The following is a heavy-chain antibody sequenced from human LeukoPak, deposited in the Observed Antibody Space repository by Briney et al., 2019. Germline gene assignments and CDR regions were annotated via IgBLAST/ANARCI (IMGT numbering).Heavy chain of an antibody. Sequence: GGSLRLSCAASGFTCSTYAMHWVRQAPGKGLEYVSAISANGVSTYYANSVKGRFTISRDNSKNTVYLQMGSLRPEDTAVYYCAAYYYGSGSDYSDYWGQGTLVTVSS. CDR3: AAYYYGSGSDYSDY. CDR1: GFTCSTYA. CDR2: ISANGVST. V-gene: IGHV3-64*01. D-gene: IGHD3-10*01. J-gene: IGHJ4*02.